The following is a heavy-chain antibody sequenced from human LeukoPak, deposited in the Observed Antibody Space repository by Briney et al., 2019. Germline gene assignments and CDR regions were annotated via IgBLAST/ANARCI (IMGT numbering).Heavy chain of an antibody. CDR1: GGSFSGYY. Sequence: ASETLSLTCAVYGGSFSGYYWSWIRQPPGKGLEWIGEINHSGSTNYNPSLKSRVTISVDTSKNQFSLKLSSVTAADTAVYYCARASSPNIWFDPWGQGTLVTVSS. CDR3: ARASSPNIWFDP. J-gene: IGHJ5*02. CDR2: INHSGST. V-gene: IGHV4-34*01.